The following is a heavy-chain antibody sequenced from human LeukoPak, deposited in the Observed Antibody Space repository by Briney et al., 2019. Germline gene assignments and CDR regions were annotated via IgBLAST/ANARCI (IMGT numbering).Heavy chain of an antibody. J-gene: IGHJ4*02. CDR2: ISAYNGNT. CDR1: GYTFTSYG. CDR3: AREKGNYDFWSGYYTRWRSSTEPDLYFDY. V-gene: IGHV1-18*01. D-gene: IGHD3-3*01. Sequence: ASVKVSCKASGYTFTSYGISWVRQAPGQGLEWMGWISAYNGNTNYAQKLQGRVTMTTDTSTSTAYMELRSLRSDDTAVYYCAREKGNYDFWSGYYTRWRSSTEPDLYFDYWGQGTLVTVSS.